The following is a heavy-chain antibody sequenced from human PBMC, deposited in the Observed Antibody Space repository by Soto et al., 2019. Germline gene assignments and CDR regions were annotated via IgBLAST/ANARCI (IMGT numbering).Heavy chain of an antibody. CDR1: GYSLTSYA. J-gene: IGHJ5*02. D-gene: IGHD5-18*01. CDR2: INAGNGNT. Sequence: ASVKLSCKASGYSLTSYAMHSLRQAPGQRLEWMGWINAGNGNTKYSQKFQGRVTITRDTSASTVYLELSSLRSEDTAVYYCARAGYGEVWFDPWGQGTLVTVS. V-gene: IGHV1-3*01. CDR3: ARAGYGEVWFDP.